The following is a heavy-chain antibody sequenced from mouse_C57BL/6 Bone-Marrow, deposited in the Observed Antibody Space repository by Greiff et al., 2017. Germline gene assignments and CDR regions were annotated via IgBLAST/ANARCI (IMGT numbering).Heavy chain of an antibody. CDR3: ARKYYGSSPPTAYFDV. CDR1: GYTFTSYE. V-gene: IGHV1-85*01. J-gene: IGHJ1*03. Sequence: VKLVESGPELVKPGASVKLSCKASGYTFTSYEINWVKQRPGQGLEWIGWIYPRDGSTKYNEKFKGKATLTVDTSSSTAYMELHSLTSEDSAVYFCARKYYGSSPPTAYFDVWGTGPTVTVSS. D-gene: IGHD1-1*01. CDR2: IYPRDGST.